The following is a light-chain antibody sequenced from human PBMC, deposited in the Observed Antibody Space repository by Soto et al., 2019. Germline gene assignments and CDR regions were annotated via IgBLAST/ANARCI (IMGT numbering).Light chain of an antibody. V-gene: IGLV3-1*01. J-gene: IGLJ2*01. CDR3: QAWDRRLVV. CDR1: NLGNKY. CDR2: QDT. Sequence: SYELTQPPSVSVSPGQTASITCSGDNLGNKYACWYQQKPGQSPVLVIYQDTKRPSGIPERFSGSNSGNTATLTISGTQAMDEADYYCQAWDRRLVVFGGGTKLTVL.